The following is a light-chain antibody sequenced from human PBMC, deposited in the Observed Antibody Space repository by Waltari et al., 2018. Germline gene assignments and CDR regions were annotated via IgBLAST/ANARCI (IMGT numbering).Light chain of an antibody. J-gene: IGKJ5*01. Sequence: DIVMTKSPLSLPVTPGEPAPISCRSSQSLLHSNGYNYLDWYLQKPGQSPQLLIYLGYNRASGVPDRFSGSGSGTDFTLKISRVEAEDVGVYYCMQGVQTPITFGQGTRLEIK. CDR2: LGY. CDR3: MQGVQTPIT. V-gene: IGKV2-28*01. CDR1: QSLLHSNGYNY.